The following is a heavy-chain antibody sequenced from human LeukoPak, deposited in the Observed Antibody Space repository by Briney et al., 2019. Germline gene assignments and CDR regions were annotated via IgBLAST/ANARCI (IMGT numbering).Heavy chain of an antibody. V-gene: IGHV3-48*03. Sequence: GGSLRLSCAASGFTFSTHEMNWVRQAPGKGLKWVSYISSSVRTTSYADSVKGRFTISRDNAKNSLYLQMNVLRAEDTAVYYCARDPFRSGWLNRGQGTLVTVSS. CDR1: GFTFSTHE. CDR2: ISSSVRTT. J-gene: IGHJ4*02. CDR3: ARDPFRSGWLN. D-gene: IGHD6-19*01.